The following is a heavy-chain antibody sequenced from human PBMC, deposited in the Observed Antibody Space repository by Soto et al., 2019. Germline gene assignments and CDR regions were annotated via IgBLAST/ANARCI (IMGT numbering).Heavy chain of an antibody. CDR1: GFTFDDYA. Sequence: LSCASSGFTFDDYAMHWVRQAPGKGLEWVSGISWNSGSIGYADSVKGRFTISRDNAKNSLYLQMNSLRAEDTALYYCAKDQSLGYDSYYYYGMDVWGQGTTVTVSS. D-gene: IGHD5-12*01. CDR3: AKDQSLGYDSYYYYGMDV. V-gene: IGHV3-9*01. CDR2: ISWNSGSI. J-gene: IGHJ6*02.